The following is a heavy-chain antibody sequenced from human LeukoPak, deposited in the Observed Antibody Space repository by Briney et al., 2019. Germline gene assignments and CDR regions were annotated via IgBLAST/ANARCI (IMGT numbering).Heavy chain of an antibody. D-gene: IGHD3-10*01. V-gene: IGHV1-18*01. Sequence: ASVKVSCKASGYTFTSYGISWVRQAPGQGLEWMGWISAYNGNTNYAQKLQGRVTMTTDTSTRTAYMELRSLRADDTAVYYCARRSMVRGVIIVEGDDAFDIWGQGTVVTVSS. CDR3: ARRSMVRGVIIVEGDDAFDI. J-gene: IGHJ3*02. CDR2: ISAYNGNT. CDR1: GYTFTSYG.